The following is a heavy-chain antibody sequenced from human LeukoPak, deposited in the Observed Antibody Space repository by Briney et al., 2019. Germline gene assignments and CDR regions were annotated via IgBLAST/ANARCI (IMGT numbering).Heavy chain of an antibody. Sequence: PGGALRLSSAAPGFTFNNYWMHWVSQVPPKSLMWVSHIISDGSTTTYADSVKGRFTVSRDNAKNTLYLQMNILRVEDTAIYYCAHSDGYAPFDYWGRGTLVTVSS. D-gene: IGHD5-24*01. V-gene: IGHV3-74*03. CDR3: AHSDGYAPFDY. CDR2: IISDGSTT. CDR1: GFTFNNYW. J-gene: IGHJ4*02.